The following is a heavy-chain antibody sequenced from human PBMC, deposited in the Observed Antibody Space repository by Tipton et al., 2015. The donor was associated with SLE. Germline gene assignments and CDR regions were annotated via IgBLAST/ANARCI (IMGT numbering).Heavy chain of an antibody. CDR3: GTAKRGNYLEF. D-gene: IGHD5-24*01. CDR1: GLSISSHE. CDR2: ISGGGGTK. J-gene: IGHJ4*02. V-gene: IGHV3-23*01. Sequence: SLRLSCVGSGLSISSHEMTWVRQGPGRGLAWVFTISGGGGTKYYADSVNGRFTVSRDNSMNTLFLEMNDVRVEDTALYYCGTAKRGNYLEFWGQGVMVTVSS.